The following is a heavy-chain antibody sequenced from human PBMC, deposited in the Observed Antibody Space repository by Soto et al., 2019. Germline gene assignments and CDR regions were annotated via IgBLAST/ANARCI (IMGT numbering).Heavy chain of an antibody. CDR1: GYDFSSYG. CDR2: ISAYNGNS. CDR3: LRDPKRNDY. Sequence: QVQLVQSGAEVKKPGASVKVSCKASGYDFSSYGISWVRQAPGHGLEWMGWISAYNGNSDYAQQYQRRVTMTSDTPRTKAYMELRSLRSDDTAVYYCLRDPKRNDYWGQGTLVNVSS. V-gene: IGHV1-18*04. J-gene: IGHJ4*02.